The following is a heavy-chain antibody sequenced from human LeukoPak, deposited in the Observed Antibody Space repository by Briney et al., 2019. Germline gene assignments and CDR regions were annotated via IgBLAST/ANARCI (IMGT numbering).Heavy chain of an antibody. Sequence: ASVKVSCKASGYTFTGYYMHWVRQAPGQGLEWMGIINPSGGSTSYAQKFQGRVTMTRDTSTSTVYMELSSLRSEDTAVYYCARESGIAVAEGWFDPWGQGTLVTVSS. CDR3: ARESGIAVAEGWFDP. CDR1: GYTFTGYY. CDR2: INPSGGST. D-gene: IGHD6-19*01. V-gene: IGHV1-46*03. J-gene: IGHJ5*02.